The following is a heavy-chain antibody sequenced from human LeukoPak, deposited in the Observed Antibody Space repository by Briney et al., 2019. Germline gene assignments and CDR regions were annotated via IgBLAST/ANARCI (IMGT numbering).Heavy chain of an antibody. CDR1: GSSFSGYD. CDR3: ARVSFGGVIVAQDY. D-gene: IGHD3-16*02. CDR2: INYSGSA. J-gene: IGHJ4*02. Sequence: PSETPSLTCAVYGSSFSGYDWSSIRQPPGKGLEWIGEINYSGSANYNESLKSRASVSVDKSKNQFSLRLTSVTAADTAVYYCARVSFGGVIVAQDYWGQGTLVTVSS. V-gene: IGHV4-34*01.